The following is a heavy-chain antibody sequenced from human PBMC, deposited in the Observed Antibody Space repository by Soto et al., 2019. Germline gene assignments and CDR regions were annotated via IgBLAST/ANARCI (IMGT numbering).Heavy chain of an antibody. V-gene: IGHV4-59*01. CDR2: IYYSGST. D-gene: IGHD1-26*01. J-gene: IGHJ3*02. CDR1: GGSSGGFD. Sequence: SQPHSLSYSVAGGSSGGFDGSWIRQPPGKGLEWIGYIYYSGSTNYNPSLKSRVTISVDMSKNQFSLKLSSVTAADTAVYYCARRGAIRAFDIWGHGTMVTVSS. CDR3: ARRGAIRAFDI.